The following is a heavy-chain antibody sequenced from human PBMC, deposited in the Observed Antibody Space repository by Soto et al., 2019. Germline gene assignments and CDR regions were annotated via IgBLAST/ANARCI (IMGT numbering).Heavy chain of an antibody. CDR2: IYSGGST. J-gene: IGHJ6*03. Sequence: EVQLVESGGGLVQPGGSLRLSCAASGFTVSSNYMSWVRQAPGKGLEWVSVIYSGGSTYYADSVKGRFTISRDNSKNTLYLQMNSLRAEDTAVYYCASLTYYDFDYYRDVWGKGTTVTVSS. V-gene: IGHV3-66*01. D-gene: IGHD3-3*01. CDR3: ASLTYYDFDYYRDV. CDR1: GFTVSSNY.